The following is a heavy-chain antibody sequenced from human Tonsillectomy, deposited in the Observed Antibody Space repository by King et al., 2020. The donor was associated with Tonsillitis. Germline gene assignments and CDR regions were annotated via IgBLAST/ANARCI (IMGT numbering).Heavy chain of an antibody. J-gene: IGHJ4*02. CDR1: GFTFSSYA. CDR3: ARDPTYHYDSGGYYRRTYFDY. V-gene: IGHV3-30*04. Sequence: VQLVESGGGVVQPGRSLRLSCAASGFTFSSYAIHWVRQAPGKGLEWVAVISYDGINKYFADSVKGRFTISRYISKNTLYLQMNSLRADDTAVYYCARDPTYHYDSGGYYRRTYFDYGGQGPLVLVSS. D-gene: IGHD3-22*01. CDR2: ISYDGINK.